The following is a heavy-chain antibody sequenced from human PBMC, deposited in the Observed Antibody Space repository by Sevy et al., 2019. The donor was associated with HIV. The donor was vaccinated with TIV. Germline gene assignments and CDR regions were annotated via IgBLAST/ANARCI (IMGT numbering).Heavy chain of an antibody. V-gene: IGHV3-30*02. CDR3: AKEVRDSYDYIWGSYRPDYYYGMDV. D-gene: IGHD3-16*02. Sequence: GGSLRLSCAASGFTFSSYGMDWVRQAPGKGLEWVAFIRYDGSNKYYADSVKGRFTISRDNSKNTLYLQMNSLRAEDTAVYYCAKEVRDSYDYIWGSYRPDYYYGMDVWGQGTTVTVSS. CDR2: IRYDGSNK. CDR1: GFTFSSYG. J-gene: IGHJ6*02.